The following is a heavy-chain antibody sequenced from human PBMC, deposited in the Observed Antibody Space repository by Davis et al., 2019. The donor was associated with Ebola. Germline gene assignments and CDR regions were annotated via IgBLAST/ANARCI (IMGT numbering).Heavy chain of an antibody. CDR1: GYIFTSYA. D-gene: IGHD2-15*01. J-gene: IGHJ6*02. V-gene: IGHV1-3*01. Sequence: AASVKVSCKASGYIFTSYAIHWVRQAPGQRLEWMGWINAGNGNTKYSQKFRGRVTITRDTSASTAYMELSSLRSEDTAVYYCASSRYCSGGSCYFYYYYGMDVWGQGTTVTVSS. CDR2: INAGNGNT. CDR3: ASSRYCSGGSCYFYYYYGMDV.